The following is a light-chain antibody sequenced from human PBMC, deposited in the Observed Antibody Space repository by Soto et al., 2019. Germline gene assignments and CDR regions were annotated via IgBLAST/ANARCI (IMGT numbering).Light chain of an antibody. J-gene: IGKJ2*03. CDR2: KAS. V-gene: IGKV1-5*03. Sequence: IKVTHSPSSLSASVGDRVTITCRGSQGISSWLAWYQQKPGKAPKLLIYKASTLESGVPSRFSGSGSGTEFTLTISSLQPDDFATYYCQQYVSSSPYSFGQGTKVDI. CDR1: QGISSW. CDR3: QQYVSSSPYS.